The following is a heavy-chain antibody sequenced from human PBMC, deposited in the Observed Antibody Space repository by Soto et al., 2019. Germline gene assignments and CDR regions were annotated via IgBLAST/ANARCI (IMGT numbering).Heavy chain of an antibody. CDR3: ARGRSIAAADIGHYFDY. D-gene: IGHD6-13*01. Sequence: LSLTCAVYGGSFSGYYWSWIRQPPGKGLEWIGEINHSGSTNYNPSLKSRVTISVDTSKNQFSLKLSSVTAADTAVYYCARGRSIAAADIGHYFDYWGQGTLVTVSS. CDR1: GGSFSGYY. J-gene: IGHJ4*02. V-gene: IGHV4-34*01. CDR2: INHSGST.